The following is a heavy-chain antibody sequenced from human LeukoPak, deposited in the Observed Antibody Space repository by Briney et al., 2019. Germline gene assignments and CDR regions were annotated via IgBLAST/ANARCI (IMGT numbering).Heavy chain of an antibody. CDR1: GFTFSSYG. J-gene: IGHJ6*03. D-gene: IGHD3-3*01. V-gene: IGHV3-30*02. Sequence: GGSLRLSCAASGFTFSSYGMHWVRQAPGKGLEWVVFIRYDGSNKYYPDSVKGRFTISRDNSKNTLYLQMNSLRADDTAVYYCARPPNDFWSGYPYYYYYMDVWGKGTTVTVSS. CDR3: ARPPNDFWSGYPYYYYYMDV. CDR2: IRYDGSNK.